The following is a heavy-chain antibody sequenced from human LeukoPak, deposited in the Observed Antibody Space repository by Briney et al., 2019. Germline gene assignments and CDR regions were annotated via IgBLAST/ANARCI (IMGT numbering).Heavy chain of an antibody. J-gene: IGHJ4*02. Sequence: PGGSLRLSCAASGFTFSSYSMNWVRQAPGKGLEWVSSISSSSSYIYDADSVKGRFTISRDNAKNSLYLQMNSLRAEDTAVYYCARDISGWYYFDYWGQGTLVTVSS. CDR3: ARDISGWYYFDY. CDR2: ISSSSSYI. D-gene: IGHD6-19*01. V-gene: IGHV3-21*01. CDR1: GFTFSSYS.